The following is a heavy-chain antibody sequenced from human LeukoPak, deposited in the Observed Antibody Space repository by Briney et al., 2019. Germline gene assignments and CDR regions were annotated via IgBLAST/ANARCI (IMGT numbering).Heavy chain of an antibody. J-gene: IGHJ4*02. Sequence: SETLSLTCTASGYSISSGYYWGWIRQPPGKGLEWIGSIYHSGSTYYNPSLKSRVTISVDTSKNQFSLKLSSVTAADTAVYYCARGQYSSGWHFDYWGQGTLVTVSS. D-gene: IGHD6-19*01. CDR3: ARGQYSSGWHFDY. V-gene: IGHV4-38-2*02. CDR1: GYSISSGYY. CDR2: IYHSGST.